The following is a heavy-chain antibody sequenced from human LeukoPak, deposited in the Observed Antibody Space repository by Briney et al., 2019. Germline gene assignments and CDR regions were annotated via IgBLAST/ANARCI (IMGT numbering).Heavy chain of an antibody. CDR3: ARDQGYEGY. CDR1: GGTFSSYA. Sequence: SVKVSCKASGGTFSSYAISWVRQAPGQGLEWMGRIIPILGIANYAQKFQGRVTITADKSMSTAYMELSSLRSEDTAVYYCARDQGYEGYWGQGTLVTVSS. V-gene: IGHV1-69*04. J-gene: IGHJ4*02. D-gene: IGHD5-12*01. CDR2: IIPILGIA.